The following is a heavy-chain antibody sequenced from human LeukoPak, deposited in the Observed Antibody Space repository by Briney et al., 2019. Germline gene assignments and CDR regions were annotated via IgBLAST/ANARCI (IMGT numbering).Heavy chain of an antibody. Sequence: GGSLRLSCAASGFTFSSYSMNWVRQAPGKGLEWVSSIRSSSSYIYYADSVKGRFTISRDNAKNSLYLLMNSLRAEDTAVYYCARWFAFDIWGQGTMVTVSS. CDR2: IRSSSSYI. V-gene: IGHV3-21*01. CDR3: ARWFAFDI. J-gene: IGHJ3*02. D-gene: IGHD3-10*01. CDR1: GFTFSSYS.